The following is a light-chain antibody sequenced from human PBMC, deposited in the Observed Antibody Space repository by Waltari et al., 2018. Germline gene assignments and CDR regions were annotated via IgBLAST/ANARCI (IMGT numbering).Light chain of an antibody. V-gene: IGKV4-1*01. CDR2: WAS. J-gene: IGKJ4*01. CDR1: QSILYSSNNNNY. CDR3: EQYYSSPLT. Sequence: EIVMTQSPDSLAVSLGERATIHCKHSQSILYSSNNNNYLAWYQQKTGQPPKLLIYWASTRESGVPDRFSGSGSGTDFTLTISSLQAEDVAVYYCEQYYSSPLTFGGGTKVEI.